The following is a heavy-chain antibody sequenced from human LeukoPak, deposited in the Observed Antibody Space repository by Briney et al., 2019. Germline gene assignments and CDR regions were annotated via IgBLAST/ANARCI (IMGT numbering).Heavy chain of an antibody. V-gene: IGHV4-59*01. CDR1: GGSISSYY. CDR3: ARGVYGSGSYYNRWFDP. Sequence: KPSETLSLTCTVSGGSISSYYWSWIRQPPGKGLEWIGYIYYIGSTNYNPSLKSRVTISVDTSKNQFSLKLSSVTAADTAVYYCARGVYGSGSYYNRWFDPWGQGTLVTVSS. J-gene: IGHJ5*02. D-gene: IGHD3-10*01. CDR2: IYYIGST.